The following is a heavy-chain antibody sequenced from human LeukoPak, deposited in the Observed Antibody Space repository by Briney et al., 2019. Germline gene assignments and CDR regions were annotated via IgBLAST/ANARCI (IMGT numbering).Heavy chain of an antibody. CDR3: ARLSHYYDSSGYYYGGKYFDY. D-gene: IGHD3-22*01. V-gene: IGHV5-51*01. CDR2: IYPGDSDT. J-gene: IGHJ4*02. Sequence: GESLKISCKGSGYSFTSYWIGWVRQLPRKNLEWMGIIYPGDSDTRYSPSFQGQVTISADKSISTAYLQWSSLKASDTAMYYCARLSHYYDSSGYYYGGKYFDYWGLGTLVTVSS. CDR1: GYSFTSYW.